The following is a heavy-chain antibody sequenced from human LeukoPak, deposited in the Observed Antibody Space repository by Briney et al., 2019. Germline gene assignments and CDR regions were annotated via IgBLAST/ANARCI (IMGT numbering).Heavy chain of an antibody. D-gene: IGHD2-15*01. CDR3: ARGGWWQAYFDY. J-gene: IGHJ4*02. Sequence: SETLSLTCTVSGGSISSYYWSWIRQPPGKGLEWIGYVYYSGSTNYNPSLKSRVTISVDTSKNQFSLKLSSVTAADTAVYYCARGGWWQAYFDYWGQGTLVTVSS. V-gene: IGHV4-59*01. CDR1: GGSISSYY. CDR2: VYYSGST.